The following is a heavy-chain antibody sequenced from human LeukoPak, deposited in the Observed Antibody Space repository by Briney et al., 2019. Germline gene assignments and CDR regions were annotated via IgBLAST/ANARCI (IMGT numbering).Heavy chain of an antibody. Sequence: GGSLRLSCAASGFTFSSYSMNWVRQAPGKGLEWVSSISSSSSYIYYADSVKGRFTISRDNAKNSLYLQMNSLRAEDTAVYYCAKDTQPYYYDSSGYYYDAFDIWGQGTMVTVSS. D-gene: IGHD3-22*01. CDR2: ISSSSSYI. V-gene: IGHV3-21*01. J-gene: IGHJ3*02. CDR1: GFTFSSYS. CDR3: AKDTQPYYYDSSGYYYDAFDI.